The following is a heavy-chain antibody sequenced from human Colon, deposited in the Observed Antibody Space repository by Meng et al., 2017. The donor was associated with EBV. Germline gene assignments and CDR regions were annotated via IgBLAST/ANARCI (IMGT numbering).Heavy chain of an antibody. J-gene: IGHJ4*02. CDR2: INHSGST. Sequence: QVQIQQWGAGVLESSEPLSLTCAVSGGSCSGYYWSWIRQAPGKGLEWIGEINHSGSTKFNPSLESRVSISVDTSENQVSLKLTSVTAADTAVYYCARRTTVNLRSFDSWGQGTLVTVSS. V-gene: IGHV4-34*01. D-gene: IGHD4-17*01. CDR1: GGSCSGYY. CDR3: ARRTTVNLRSFDS.